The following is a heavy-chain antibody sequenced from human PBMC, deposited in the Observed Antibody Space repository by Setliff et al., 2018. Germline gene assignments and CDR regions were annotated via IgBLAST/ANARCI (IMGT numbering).Heavy chain of an antibody. D-gene: IGHD3-22*01. J-gene: IGHJ2*01. CDR1: GGSIDSSF. CDR2: KSTMEDT. V-gene: IGHV4-59*13. CDR3: ARAVDSSGYFPFWYFDL. Sequence: PETLSPTSTVSGGSIDSSFWNWIRQSPEKGLEWIGSKSTMEDTNSNPSLRSRLTMSLDTSRSQFTLNLTSVTAADTAVYFCARAVDSSGYFPFWYFDLWGRGTLVTVSS.